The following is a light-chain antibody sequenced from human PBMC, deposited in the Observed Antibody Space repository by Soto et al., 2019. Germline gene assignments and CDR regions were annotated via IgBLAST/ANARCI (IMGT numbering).Light chain of an antibody. CDR2: AAS. CDR1: QSISSY. J-gene: IGKJ1*01. V-gene: IGKV1-39*01. CDR3: QQSYSTPWT. Sequence: DIQMTQSPSSVSSSVGDRVTITCGASQSISSYLNWYQQKPGKAPKLLIYAASSLQSGVPSRFSGSGSGTDFTLTISSLQPEDFATYYCQQSYSTPWTFGQGTKVDIK.